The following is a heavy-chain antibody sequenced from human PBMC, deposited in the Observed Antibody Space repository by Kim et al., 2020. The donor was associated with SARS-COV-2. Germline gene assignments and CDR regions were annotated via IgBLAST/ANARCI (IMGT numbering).Heavy chain of an antibody. CDR2: INHSGST. CDR1: GGSFSGYY. Sequence: SETLSLTCAVYGGSFSGYYWSWIRQPPGKGLEWIGEINHSGSTNYNPSLKSRVTISVDTSKNQFSLKLSSVTAADTAVYYCAREPIASGETEYWGQGTLVTVSS. CDR3: AREPIASGETEY. J-gene: IGHJ4*02. V-gene: IGHV4-34*01. D-gene: IGHD3-10*01.